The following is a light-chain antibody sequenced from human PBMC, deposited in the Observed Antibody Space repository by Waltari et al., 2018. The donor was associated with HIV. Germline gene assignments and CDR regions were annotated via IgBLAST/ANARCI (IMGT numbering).Light chain of an antibody. Sequence: DIQMTQSPSSLSASVGDRVTITCRASQNINSLLNWYQQRPGKAPKLLIYGASNLQSGVPSRFSGSWSGTDFTLTISSLHPEDFATYYCQQSYRTPPVTFGQGTRVEI. J-gene: IGKJ1*01. CDR1: QNINSL. CDR2: GAS. CDR3: QQSYRTPPVT. V-gene: IGKV1-39*01.